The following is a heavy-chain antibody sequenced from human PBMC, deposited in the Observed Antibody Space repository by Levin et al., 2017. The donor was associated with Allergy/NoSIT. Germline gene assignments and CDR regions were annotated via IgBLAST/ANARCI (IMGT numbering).Heavy chain of an antibody. V-gene: IGHV3-7*01. D-gene: IGHD1-7*01. CDR1: GFTFSSYW. CDR2: IKQDGSEK. CDR3: ARDLNWNYGVEFDY. Sequence: GGSLRLSCAASGFTFSSYWMSWVRQAPGKGLEWVANIKQDGSEKYYVDSVKGRFTISRDNAKNSLYLQMNSLRAEDTAVYYCARDLNWNYGVEFDYWGQGTLVTGSS. J-gene: IGHJ4*02.